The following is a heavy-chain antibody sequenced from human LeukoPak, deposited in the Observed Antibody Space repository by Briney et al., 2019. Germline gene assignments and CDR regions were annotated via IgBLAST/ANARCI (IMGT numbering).Heavy chain of an antibody. CDR1: EGTFSSYA. D-gene: IGHD3-3*01. Sequence: GASVKVSCKACEGTFSSYAISWVRQAPGQGLEWMGGIIPIFGSANYAQKFQGRVTITADESTSTAYMELSSLRSEDTAVYYCARDDLYYDFWSGYYTGYYWGQGTLVTVSS. CDR2: IIPIFGSA. V-gene: IGHV1-69*13. J-gene: IGHJ4*02. CDR3: ARDDLYYDFWSGYYTGYY.